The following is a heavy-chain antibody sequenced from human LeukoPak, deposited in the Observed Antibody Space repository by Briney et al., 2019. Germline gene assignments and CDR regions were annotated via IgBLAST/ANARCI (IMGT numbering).Heavy chain of an antibody. V-gene: IGHV3-33*01. D-gene: IGHD6-6*01. CDR1: GFTFSSYG. CDR2: IWYDGSNK. CDR3: ATRRGSSSPRYYYMDV. J-gene: IGHJ6*03. Sequence: PGRSLRLSCAASGFTFSSYGMHWVRQAPGKGLEGVAVIWYDGSNKYYADSVKGRFTISRDNSKNTLYLQMNSLRAEDTAVYYCATRRGSSSPRYYYMDVWGKGTTVTVS.